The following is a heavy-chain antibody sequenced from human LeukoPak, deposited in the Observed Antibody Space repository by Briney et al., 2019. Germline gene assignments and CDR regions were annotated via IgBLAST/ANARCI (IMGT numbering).Heavy chain of an antibody. CDR1: GFTYSSYW. D-gene: IGHD7-27*01. V-gene: IGHV3-74*01. Sequence: GGSLRLSCAASGFTYSSYWMHWVRQAPGKGLVWVSRINSDGSSTSYADSVKGRFTISRDNAENTLYLQMNSLRAEDTAVYYCARVQRTNWGSFDYWGQGTLVTVSS. CDR2: INSDGSST. CDR3: ARVQRTNWGSFDY. J-gene: IGHJ4*02.